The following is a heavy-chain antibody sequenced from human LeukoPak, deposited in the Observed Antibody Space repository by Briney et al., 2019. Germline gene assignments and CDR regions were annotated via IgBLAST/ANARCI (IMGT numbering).Heavy chain of an antibody. CDR2: IYSGGST. V-gene: IGHV3-53*04. CDR1: GFTVXSNY. D-gene: IGHD6-19*01. J-gene: IGHJ4*02. CDR3: AILYSSGWYRDY. Sequence: SLRLSCAXXGFTVXSNYMSWVRQAPGKGLEWVSVIYSGGSTYYADSVKGRFTISRHNSKNTLYLQMNSLRAEDTAVYYCAILYSSGWYRDYWGQGTLVTVSS.